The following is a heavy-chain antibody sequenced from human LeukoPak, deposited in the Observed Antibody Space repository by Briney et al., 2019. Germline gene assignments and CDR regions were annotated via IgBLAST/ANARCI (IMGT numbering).Heavy chain of an antibody. J-gene: IGHJ4*02. V-gene: IGHV3-23*01. CDR2: ISGSAAAT. Sequence: PGESLRLSCVASGFAFSNHNMDWVRQAPGKGLEWVSYISGSAAATFYADSVRGRFTISRDNSRSTLYLQMNSLRAEDTAVYYCAKRGPGSPQSGKYFFDYWGQGTLVTVSS. D-gene: IGHD3-10*01. CDR1: GFAFSNHN. CDR3: AKRGPGSPQSGKYFFDY.